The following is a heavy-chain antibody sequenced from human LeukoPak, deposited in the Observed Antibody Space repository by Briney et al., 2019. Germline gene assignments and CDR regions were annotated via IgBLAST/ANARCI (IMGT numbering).Heavy chain of an antibody. D-gene: IGHD2-2*01. CDR3: ASVSYQNWFDP. CDR1: GYTFTSYG. J-gene: IGHJ5*02. Sequence: ASVKVSCKASGYTFTSYGISWVRQAPGQGLEWMGWINPNSGGTNYAQKFQGRVTMTRDTSISTAYMELSRLRSDDTAVYYCASVSYQNWFDPWGQGTLVTVSS. CDR2: INPNSGGT. V-gene: IGHV1-2*02.